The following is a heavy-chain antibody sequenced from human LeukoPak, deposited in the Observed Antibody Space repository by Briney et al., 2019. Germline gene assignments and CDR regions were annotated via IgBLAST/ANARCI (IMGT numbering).Heavy chain of an antibody. J-gene: IGHJ5*02. CDR1: GGSISSHY. V-gene: IGHV4-59*08. Sequence: PSETLSLTCTVSGGSISSHYWSWIRQPPGKGLEWIGYIYYSGSTNYNPSLKSRVTISVDTSKNQFSLKLSSVTAADTAVYYCARRAGYWFDPWGQGTLVTVSS. D-gene: IGHD3-10*01. CDR3: ARRAGYWFDP. CDR2: IYYSGST.